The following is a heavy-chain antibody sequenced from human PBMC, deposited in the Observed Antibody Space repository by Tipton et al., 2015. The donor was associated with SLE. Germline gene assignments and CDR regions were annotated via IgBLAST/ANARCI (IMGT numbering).Heavy chain of an antibody. CDR2: IYNNGNT. J-gene: IGHJ5*02. V-gene: IGHV4-59*11. D-gene: IGHD7-27*01. CDR1: GASISSHY. CDR3: ARAKRSSTSWGYCFAT. Sequence: LRLSCTVSGASISSHYWNWIRQPPGKGLEWIGNIYNNGNTNYNPSLKSRVTISVDTSRNQFFLKLSSVTAADTALYYCARAKRSSTSWGYCFATWCQGPLATVSS.